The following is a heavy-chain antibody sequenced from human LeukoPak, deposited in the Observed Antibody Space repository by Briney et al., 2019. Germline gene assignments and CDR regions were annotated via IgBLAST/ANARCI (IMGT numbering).Heavy chain of an antibody. V-gene: IGHV3-30-3*01. CDR1: GFTFGSYS. CDR3: ARNKIAASGINWFDP. D-gene: IGHD6-13*01. J-gene: IGHJ5*02. CDR2: ISYDGSNK. Sequence: PGGSLRLSCAASGFTFGSYSMYWVRQAPGKGLEWVAVISYDGSNKYYADSVKGRFTISRDNSKNTLYLQMNSLRAEDTAVYYCARNKIAASGINWFDPWGQGTLVTVSS.